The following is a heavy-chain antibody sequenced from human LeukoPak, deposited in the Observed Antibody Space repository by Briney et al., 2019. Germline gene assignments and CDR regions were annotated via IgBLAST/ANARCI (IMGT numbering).Heavy chain of an antibody. CDR3: AKGDLYSGGRGPDFDY. J-gene: IGHJ4*02. D-gene: IGHD1-26*01. Sequence: GGSLRLSCAASGFTFSDYSMNWVRQAPGKGLEWVSAISGSGGSTYYADSVKGRFTISRDNSKNTLYLQMNSLRAEDTAVYYCAKGDLYSGGRGPDFDYWGQGTLVTVSS. CDR1: GFTFSDYS. V-gene: IGHV3-23*01. CDR2: ISGSGGST.